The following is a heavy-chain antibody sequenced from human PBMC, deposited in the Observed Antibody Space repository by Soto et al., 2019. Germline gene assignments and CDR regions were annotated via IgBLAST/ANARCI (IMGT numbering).Heavy chain of an antibody. V-gene: IGHV4-4*07. D-gene: IGHD2-15*01. CDR2: IYTSGST. Sequence: QVQLQESGPGLVKPSETLSLTCTVSGGSISSYYWSWIRQPAGKGLERIGRIYTSGSTNYNPSLKSRVTMSVDTSKNQFSLKLSSVTAADTAVYYCAREELVVVVAATTDQYYYYGMDVWGQGTTVTVSS. CDR3: AREELVVVVAATTDQYYYYGMDV. J-gene: IGHJ6*01. CDR1: GGSISSYY.